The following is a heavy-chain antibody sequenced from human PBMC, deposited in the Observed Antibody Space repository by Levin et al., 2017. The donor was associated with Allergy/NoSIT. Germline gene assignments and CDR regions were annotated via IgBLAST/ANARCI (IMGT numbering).Heavy chain of an antibody. D-gene: IGHD3-22*01. CDR1: GFTFSDYS. Sequence: PGGSLRLSCVASGFTFSDYSMTWVRQAPGKGLEWVSFISRSSGIIYYADSVKGRFTISSENAKNSLFLQMKSLRAEDTAVYDCARDFCDYYDNSGYYYMDYWGQGTLVTVSS. CDR2: ISRSSGII. V-gene: IGHV3-48*04. J-gene: IGHJ4*02. CDR3: ARDFCDYYDNSGYYYMDY.